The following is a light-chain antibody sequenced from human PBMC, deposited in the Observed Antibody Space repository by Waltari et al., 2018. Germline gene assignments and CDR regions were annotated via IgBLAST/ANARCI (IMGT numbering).Light chain of an antibody. V-gene: IGLV2-8*01. CDR1: SRHVGAYDH. CDR3: CSYTGTYNLGV. J-gene: IGLJ3*02. CDR2: EVT. Sequence: QSALTQPPSASGSPGQSVTIPCTGTSRHVGAYDHVPWYQQPLGEAPHLLIYEVTKRPSGVPDRFSGSKSGNTASLTVSGLQADDEADYYCCSYTGTYNLGVFGGGTKLTVL.